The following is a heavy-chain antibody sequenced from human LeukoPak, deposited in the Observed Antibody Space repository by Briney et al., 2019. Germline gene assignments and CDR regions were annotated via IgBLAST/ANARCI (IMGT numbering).Heavy chain of an antibody. V-gene: IGHV4-61*02. J-gene: IGHJ4*02. CDR1: GGSISSSAYY. Sequence: SETLSLTCTVSGGSISSSAYYWSWIRQPAGKGLEWIGRIYTSGSTNYNPSLKSRVTMSVDTSKNQFSLKLSSVTAADTAVYYCARDSGSYSYFDYWGQGTLVTVSS. D-gene: IGHD1-26*01. CDR2: IYTSGST. CDR3: ARDSGSYSYFDY.